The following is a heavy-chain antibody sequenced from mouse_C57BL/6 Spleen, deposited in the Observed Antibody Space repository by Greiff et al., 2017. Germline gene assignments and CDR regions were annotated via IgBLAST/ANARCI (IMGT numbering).Heavy chain of an antibody. Sequence: VQLMESGAELVRPGASVTLSCKASGYTFTDYEMHWVKQTPVHGLEWIGAIDPETGGTAYNQKFKGKAILTADKSSSTAYMELRSLTSEDSAVYYCTRGYGYYYAMDYWGQGTSVTVSS. J-gene: IGHJ4*01. D-gene: IGHD1-1*01. CDR3: TRGYGYYYAMDY. V-gene: IGHV1-15*01. CDR1: GYTFTDYE. CDR2: IDPETGGT.